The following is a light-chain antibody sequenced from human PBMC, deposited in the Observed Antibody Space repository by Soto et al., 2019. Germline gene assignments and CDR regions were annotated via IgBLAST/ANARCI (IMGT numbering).Light chain of an antibody. CDR1: QIISNW. Sequence: DIRVTQSPSTLSASVGDSVTISCRASQIISNWLAWYQQKPGKAPNLLIYKTSTLESGVPSRFSGSESGTDFTLSISGLQPDDVATYYGQPYYSFVLRVGPGTEVDI. V-gene: IGKV1-5*03. CDR2: KTS. CDR3: QPYYSFVLR. J-gene: IGKJ3*01.